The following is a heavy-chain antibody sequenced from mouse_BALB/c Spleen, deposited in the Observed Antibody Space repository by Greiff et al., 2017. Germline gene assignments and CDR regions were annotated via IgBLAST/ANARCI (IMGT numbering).Heavy chain of an antibody. J-gene: IGHJ2*01. CDR1: GFTFSSFG. CDR3: ARDYGSYYFDY. D-gene: IGHD1-1*01. CDR2: ISSGSSTI. Sequence: DVHLVESGGGLVQPGGSRKLSCAASGFTFSSFGMHWVRQAPEKGLEWVAYISSGSSTIYYADTVKGRFTISRDNPKNTLFLQMTSLRSEDTAMYYCARDYGSYYFDYWGQGTTLTVSS. V-gene: IGHV5-17*02.